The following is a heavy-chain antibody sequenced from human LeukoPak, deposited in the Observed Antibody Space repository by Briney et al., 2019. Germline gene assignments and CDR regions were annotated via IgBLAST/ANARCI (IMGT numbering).Heavy chain of an antibody. CDR1: GFTFSSYW. V-gene: IGHV3-7*01. CDR2: IDQVGYEK. CDR3: ARDLGYYSGSGSSFVLQTAGMDV. Sequence: PGWSLRLSCGASGFTFSSYWMSWVRQMPGKGLEWVANIDQVGYEKYYVDSVKGRFTISRDNAKNTLYLQMNSLRAEDTAVYYCARDLGYYSGSGSSFVLQTAGMDVWGQGTTVTVSS. D-gene: IGHD3-10*01. J-gene: IGHJ6*02.